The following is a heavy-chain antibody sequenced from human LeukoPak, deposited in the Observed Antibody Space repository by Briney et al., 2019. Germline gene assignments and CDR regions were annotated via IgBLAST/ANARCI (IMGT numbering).Heavy chain of an antibody. CDR2: ISYDGSNK. CDR3: AKDRLPHIVATSGFFDY. CDR1: GFTFSSYG. V-gene: IGHV3-30*18. Sequence: GGSLRLSCAASGFTFSSYGMHWVRQAPGKGLEWVAVISYDGSNKYYADSVKGRFTISRDNSKNTLYLQMNSLRAEDTAVYYCAKDRLPHIVATSGFFDYWGQGTLVTVSS. D-gene: IGHD5-12*01. J-gene: IGHJ4*02.